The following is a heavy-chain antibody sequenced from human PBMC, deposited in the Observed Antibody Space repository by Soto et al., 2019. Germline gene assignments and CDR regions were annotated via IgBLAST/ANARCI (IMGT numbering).Heavy chain of an antibody. D-gene: IGHD3-22*01. CDR2: MHYTGFS. CDR1: GDSVTGHY. Sequence: SETLSLTCSFSGDSVTGHYLTWIRQSPEKGLEWIGYMHYTGFSHYNPSLKSRVTISVDRSKNHFTLQLTSVTVADTAVYYCARGLSTDPGSGYSLDNWGPGTLVTVSS. J-gene: IGHJ4*02. CDR3: ARGLSTDPGSGYSLDN. V-gene: IGHV4-59*02.